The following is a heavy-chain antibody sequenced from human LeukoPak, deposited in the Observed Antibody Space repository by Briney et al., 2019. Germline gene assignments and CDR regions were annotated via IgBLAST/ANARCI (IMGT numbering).Heavy chain of an antibody. J-gene: IGHJ5*02. CDR3: ARVGDYSPRGWFDP. D-gene: IGHD4-11*01. CDR1: GYTFTSYY. Sequence: ASVKVSCKASGYTFTSYYIHWVRQALGQGLEWMGIINPSGGSTTYAQKFQGRVTMTRDMSTRTLYMELSSLRSEDTAFYYCARVGDYSPRGWFDPWGQGTLVTVSS. CDR2: INPSGGST. V-gene: IGHV1-46*01.